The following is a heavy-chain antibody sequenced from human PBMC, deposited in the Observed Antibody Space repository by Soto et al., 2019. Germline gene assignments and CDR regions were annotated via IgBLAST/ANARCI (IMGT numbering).Heavy chain of an antibody. V-gene: IGHV4-39*01. CDR2: IYYSGST. D-gene: IGHD6-13*01. CDR3: ARHEGSIAAAGTSWFDP. CDR1: GGSISSSSYY. J-gene: IGHJ5*02. Sequence: SETLSLTCTVSGGSISSSSYYWGWIRQPPGKGLEWIGSIYYSGSTYYNPSLKSRVTISVDTSKNQFSLKLSSVTAADTAVYYCARHEGSIAAAGTSWFDPWGQGTLVTVSS.